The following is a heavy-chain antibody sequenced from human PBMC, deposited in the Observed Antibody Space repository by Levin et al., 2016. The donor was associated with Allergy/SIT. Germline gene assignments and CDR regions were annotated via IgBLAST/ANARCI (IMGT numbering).Heavy chain of an antibody. D-gene: IGHD6-19*01. J-gene: IGHJ6*02. V-gene: IGHV4-59*01. Sequence: SETLSLTCTVSGGSMRNYYWSWIRQPPGKGLEWIGYISYTGNTNYNPSLKSRVTISVDTSKNQFSLKLSSVTAADTAVYYCARVGHLGQWRVVDVWGQGTTVTVSS. CDR2: ISYTGNT. CDR3: ARVGHLGQWRVVDV. CDR1: GGSMRNYY.